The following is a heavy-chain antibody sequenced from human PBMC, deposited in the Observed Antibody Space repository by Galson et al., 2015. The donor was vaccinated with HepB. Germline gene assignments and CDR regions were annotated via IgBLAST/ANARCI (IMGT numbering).Heavy chain of an antibody. Sequence: SEPPSLTCTVSGASVSSRDFCWSWLRQPPGERPEQIGYVCYNGPTTYNPSLKSRVRMSVDTSKNLLSLRVTSAAAADTAVYFGTSGRDAYKTGFWGQGTLVTVSS. CDR3: TSGRDAYKTGF. J-gene: IGHJ4*02. CDR1: GASVSSRDFC. CDR2: VCYNGPT. V-gene: IGHV4-61*08. D-gene: IGHD5-24*01.